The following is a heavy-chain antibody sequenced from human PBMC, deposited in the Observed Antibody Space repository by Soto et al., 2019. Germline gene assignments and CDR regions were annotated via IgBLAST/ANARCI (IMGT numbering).Heavy chain of an antibody. CDR1: GYTFTSYA. V-gene: IGHV1-3*01. D-gene: IGHD3-10*01. CDR2: INAGNGNT. Sequence: ASVKVSCKASGYTFTSYAMHWVRQAPGQRLEWMGWINAGNGNTKYSQKFQGRVTITRDTSASTAYMELSSLRSEDTAVYYCARAGLPGNNWFDPWGQGTLVTVSS. CDR3: ARAGLPGNNWFDP. J-gene: IGHJ5*02.